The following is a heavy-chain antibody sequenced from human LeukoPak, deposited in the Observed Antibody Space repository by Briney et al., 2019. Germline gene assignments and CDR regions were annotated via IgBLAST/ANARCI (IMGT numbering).Heavy chain of an antibody. J-gene: IGHJ4*02. V-gene: IGHV3-74*01. Sequence: GGSLRLSCAASGFTLSSYWMHWVRQAPGKGLVWVSRINSDGRNTNYADSVKGRFTISRDNAKNTLYLQMNSLRAEDTAVYYCAQGGSGTFDSWGQGTLVTVSS. CDR1: GFTLSSYW. D-gene: IGHD1-1*01. CDR2: INSDGRNT. CDR3: AQGGSGTFDS.